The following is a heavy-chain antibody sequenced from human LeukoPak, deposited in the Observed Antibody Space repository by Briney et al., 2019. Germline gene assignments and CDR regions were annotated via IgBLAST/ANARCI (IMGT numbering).Heavy chain of an antibody. J-gene: IGHJ4*02. V-gene: IGHV3-23*01. D-gene: IGHD1-26*01. CDR1: GFTFSSYA. CDR3: ARDLVGATTRRFDY. Sequence: GGSLRLSCAASGFTFSSYAMSWVRQAPGKGLEWVSAISGSGGSTYYADSVKGRFTISRDNSKNTLYLQMNSLRAEDTAVYYCARDLVGATTRRFDYWGQGTLVTVSS. CDR2: ISGSGGST.